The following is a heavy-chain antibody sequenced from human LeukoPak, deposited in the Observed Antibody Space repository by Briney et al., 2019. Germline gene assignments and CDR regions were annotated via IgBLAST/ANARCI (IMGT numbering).Heavy chain of an antibody. Sequence: KPSDTLSLTCAVYGGSFSGYYWSWIRQPPGKGLEWIGEINHSGSTNYNPSLKSRVTISVDTSKNQFSLKLSSVTAADTAVYYCARGYSGWYWFYFDYWGQGTLVTVSS. J-gene: IGHJ4*02. D-gene: IGHD6-19*01. CDR1: GGSFSGYY. CDR3: ARGYSGWYWFYFDY. V-gene: IGHV4-34*01. CDR2: INHSGST.